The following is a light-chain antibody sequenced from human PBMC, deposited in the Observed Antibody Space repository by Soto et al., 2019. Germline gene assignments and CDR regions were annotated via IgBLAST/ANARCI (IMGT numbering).Light chain of an antibody. CDR1: ITDIGGFDS. V-gene: IGLV2-14*01. CDR3: SSYTTSSTLV. Sequence: QSALTQPASVSASPGQSITISCTGTITDIGGFDSVSWYQQHPGKDPKLMIYDVTDRPSGVSNRFSGSKSGDTASLTISGLQAEDEADYYCSSYTTSSTLVFGGGTKLTVL. J-gene: IGLJ2*01. CDR2: DVT.